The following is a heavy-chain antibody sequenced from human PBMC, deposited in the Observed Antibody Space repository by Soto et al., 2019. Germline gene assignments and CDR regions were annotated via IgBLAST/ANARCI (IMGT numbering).Heavy chain of an antibody. Sequence: GGSLRLSCAASGFTFSSYAMSWVRQAPGKGLEWVSAISGSGGSTYYADSVKGRFTISRDNSKNTLYLQMNSLRAEDTAVYYCAKAIRQQLTTHYYYYGMDVWGQGTTVTVSS. J-gene: IGHJ6*02. CDR2: ISGSGGST. V-gene: IGHV3-23*01. D-gene: IGHD6-13*01. CDR3: AKAIRQQLTTHYYYYGMDV. CDR1: GFTFSSYA.